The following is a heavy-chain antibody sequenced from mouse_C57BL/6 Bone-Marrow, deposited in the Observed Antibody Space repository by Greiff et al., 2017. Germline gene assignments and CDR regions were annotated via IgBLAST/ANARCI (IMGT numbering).Heavy chain of an antibody. CDR1: GYAFRSSW. J-gene: IGHJ2*01. D-gene: IGHD3-3*01. Sequence: QVQLQQSGPELVKPGASVKISCKASGYAFRSSWMNWVKQRPGKGLEWIGRIYPGDGDTNYNGKFKGKATLTADKSSSTAYMHLSSLTSEDSAVYFCAWGCADFDYWGQGTTLTVSS. CDR2: IYPGDGDT. V-gene: IGHV1-82*01. CDR3: AWGCADFDY.